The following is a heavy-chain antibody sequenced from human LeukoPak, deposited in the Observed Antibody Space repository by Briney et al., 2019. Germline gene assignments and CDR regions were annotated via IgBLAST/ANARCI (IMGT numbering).Heavy chain of an antibody. CDR3: SRASIAVAAVAGY. J-gene: IGHJ1*01. Sequence: ASVKVSCKASGYSFIGYHMHWVRQAPEQGLEWMGWIDPNSGGTNYAQKFQGRVTMTRDTSITTVYMELSRLRSDDTAVYYCSRASIAVAAVAGYWGQGTLVTVSS. CDR2: IDPNSGGT. CDR1: GYSFIGYH. V-gene: IGHV1-2*02. D-gene: IGHD6-19*01.